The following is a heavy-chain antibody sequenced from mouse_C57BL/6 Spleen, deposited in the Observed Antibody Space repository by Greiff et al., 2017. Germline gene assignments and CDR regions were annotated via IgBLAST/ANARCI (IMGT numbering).Heavy chain of an antibody. Sequence: VQLQQSGPVLVKPGASVKMSCKASGYTFTDYYMNWVKQSHGKSLEWIGVINPYNGGTSYNQKFKGKATLTVDKSASTAYMELNSLTSEDSSVYYCAEDYDGNAMDYGGQGTSVTVSS. CDR1: GYTFTDYY. D-gene: IGHD2-4*01. CDR3: AEDYDGNAMDY. V-gene: IGHV1-19*01. CDR2: INPYNGGT. J-gene: IGHJ4*01.